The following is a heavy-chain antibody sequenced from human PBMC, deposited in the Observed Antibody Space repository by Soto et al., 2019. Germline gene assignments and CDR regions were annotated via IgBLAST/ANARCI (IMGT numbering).Heavy chain of an antibody. CDR1: GFSLSTRAMC. D-gene: IGHD5-18*01. CDR3: ARMDASGYSQMDV. J-gene: IGHJ6*02. V-gene: IGHV2-70*11. CDR2: IDWDDDK. Sequence: SGPTLVNPTQTLTLTCTFSGFSLSTRAMCVSWIRQPPGKALEWLARIDWDDDKYYSTSLKTRLTISKDTSKNQVVLTMTNMDPVDTATYFCARMDASGYSQMDVWGQGTTVTVSS.